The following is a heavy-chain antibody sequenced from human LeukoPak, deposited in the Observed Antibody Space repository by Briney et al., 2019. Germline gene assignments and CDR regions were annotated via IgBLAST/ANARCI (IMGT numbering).Heavy chain of an antibody. Sequence: GGSLRLSCAASGFTVSSNYMSWVRQAPGKGLEWVSVIYSGGSTYYADSVKGRFTISRDNSKNTLYLQTNSLRAEDTAVYYCARDLIAAAGTDYWGQGTLVTVSS. D-gene: IGHD6-13*01. CDR1: GFTVSSNY. CDR2: IYSGGST. J-gene: IGHJ4*02. V-gene: IGHV3-66*01. CDR3: ARDLIAAAGTDY.